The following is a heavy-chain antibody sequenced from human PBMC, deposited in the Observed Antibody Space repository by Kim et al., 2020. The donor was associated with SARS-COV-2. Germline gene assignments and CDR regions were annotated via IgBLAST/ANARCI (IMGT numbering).Heavy chain of an antibody. CDR3: ARDVHGDYVSFDY. Sequence: SNPSIKMRVTIAVDTSKNRFSLRLRSVTAADTAVYFCARDVHGDYVSFDYWGQGTLVTVSS. D-gene: IGHD4-17*01. V-gene: IGHV4-31*02. J-gene: IGHJ4*02.